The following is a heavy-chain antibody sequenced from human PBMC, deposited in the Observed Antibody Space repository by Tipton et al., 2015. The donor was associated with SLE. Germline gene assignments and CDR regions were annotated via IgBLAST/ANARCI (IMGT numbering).Heavy chain of an antibody. CDR1: GYTFTSYD. D-gene: IGHD2-15*01. CDR2: MNPNRGDA. V-gene: IGHV1-8*01. J-gene: IGHJ4*02. CDR3: ARRWDCSGGSCQGSFGY. Sequence: QSGPEVKKPGASVKVSCKASGYTFTSYDINWVRQATGQGLEWMGWMNPNRGDAGYALKFQGRVTMTRNISKSTAYMELSSLRSEDTAVYYCARRWDCSGGSCQGSFGYWGQGTLVTVSS.